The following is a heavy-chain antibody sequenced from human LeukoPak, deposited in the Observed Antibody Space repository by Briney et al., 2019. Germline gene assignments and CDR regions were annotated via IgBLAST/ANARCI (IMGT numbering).Heavy chain of an antibody. CDR3: ARGGFGHNMDV. V-gene: IGHV3-74*01. D-gene: IGHD3-3*01. Sequence: AGSLRLSCVASAFTFSNYWLHWVRQAPGKGPVWVSRINSDGSNTIYADSVKGRFTISRDSAKNTVYLQMNSLRVEDTAIYYCARGGFGHNMDVWGKGTTVTVSS. CDR2: INSDGSNT. J-gene: IGHJ6*03. CDR1: AFTFSNYW.